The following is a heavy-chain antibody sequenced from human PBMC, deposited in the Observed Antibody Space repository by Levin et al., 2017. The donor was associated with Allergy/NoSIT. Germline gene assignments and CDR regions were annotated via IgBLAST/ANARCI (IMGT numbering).Heavy chain of an antibody. CDR2: IYLSGST. V-gene: IGHV4-30-2*01. Sequence: SETLSLTCAVSGGSISSGGYSWSWIRQPPGKGLEWIGNIYLSGSTNDNPSLKSRVTMSVDRSKNQFSLKLSSVTAADTAVYYCARVAGYSYGYYFDYWGPGPLVTVSS. D-gene: IGHD5-18*01. CDR3: ARVAGYSYGYYFDY. J-gene: IGHJ4*02. CDR1: GGSISSGGYS.